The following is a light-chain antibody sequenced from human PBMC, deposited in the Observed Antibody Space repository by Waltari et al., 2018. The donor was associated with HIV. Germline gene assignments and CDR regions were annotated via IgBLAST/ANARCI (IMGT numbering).Light chain of an antibody. CDR2: DAS. CDR1: QSFSNK. V-gene: IGKV3-15*01. J-gene: IGKJ4*01. CDR3: QQYNNWLT. Sequence: IVITQSPATLSLSPGERATLSCRASQSFSNKLAWYQQKTGQAPRLLMYDASTRVTGIPARFSGSGSGTDFTLTISSLQSGDFAIYYCQQYNNWLTFGGGTKVEIK.